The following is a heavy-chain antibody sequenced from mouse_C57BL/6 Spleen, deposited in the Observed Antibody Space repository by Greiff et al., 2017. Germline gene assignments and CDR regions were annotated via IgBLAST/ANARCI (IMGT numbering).Heavy chain of an antibody. CDR2: IDPSDSYT. V-gene: IGHV1-69*01. J-gene: IGHJ4*01. D-gene: IGHD2-2*01. Sequence: QVQLKQPGAELVMPGASVKLSCKASGYTFTSYWMHWVKQRPGQGLEWIGEIDPSDSYTNYNQKFKGKSTLTVDKSSSTAYMQLSSLTSEDSAVYYCASSGYPYAMDYWGQGTSVTVSS. CDR3: ASSGYPYAMDY. CDR1: GYTFTSYW.